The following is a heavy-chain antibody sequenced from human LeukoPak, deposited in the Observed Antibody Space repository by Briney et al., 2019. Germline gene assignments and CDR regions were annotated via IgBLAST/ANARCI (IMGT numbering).Heavy chain of an antibody. D-gene: IGHD3-10*01. CDR3: ARYYGSGSYFYLDY. V-gene: IGHV3-23*01. Sequence: GGSLRLSCAASGFTFSSYCMAWVRQAPGKGLEWVSGINDNGGSRYHADSVKGRFTICRDNSRSVLFLELASLRAEDTAVYYCARYYGSGSYFYLDYWGQGALVTVSS. CDR1: GFTFSSYC. J-gene: IGHJ4*02. CDR2: INDNGGSR.